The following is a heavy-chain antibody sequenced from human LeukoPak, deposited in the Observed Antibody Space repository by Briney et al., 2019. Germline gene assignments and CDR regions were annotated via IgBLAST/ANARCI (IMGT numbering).Heavy chain of an antibody. Sequence: GGSLRLSCAASGFTFSSYWMNWVRQAPGKGLEWVANIKKDGSERYYEDSVEGRFTISRDNTRKSLYLQMNTLRAEDTAVYYCARDLAGPPQEAFDIWGQGTMVTVSS. V-gene: IGHV3-7*01. CDR1: GFTFSSYW. CDR2: IKKDGSER. J-gene: IGHJ3*02. CDR3: ARDLAGPPQEAFDI.